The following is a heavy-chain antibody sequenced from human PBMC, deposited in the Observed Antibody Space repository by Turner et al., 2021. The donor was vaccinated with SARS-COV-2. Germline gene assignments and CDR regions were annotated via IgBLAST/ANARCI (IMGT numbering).Heavy chain of an antibody. D-gene: IGHD4-17*01. Sequence: QLQLKESGQRRVKPSETLSLTCTVSGDSIAGSAYCWGWIRQSPAKGLEWIGTVDSGGSTYYKPSLKRRITLSVDTSTNHFYLNLYSVTAADTAVYYCVRLSLVYGDYAEYWGQGALVTVSS. CDR3: VRLSLVYGDYAEY. J-gene: IGHJ4*02. CDR1: GDSIAGSAYC. CDR2: VDSGGST. V-gene: IGHV4-39*02.